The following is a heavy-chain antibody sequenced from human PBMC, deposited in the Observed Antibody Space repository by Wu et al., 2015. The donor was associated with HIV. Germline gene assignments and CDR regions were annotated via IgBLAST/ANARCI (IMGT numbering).Heavy chain of an antibody. Sequence: QVQLVQSGAEVKKPGASVKVSCKASGYTFTSYGISWVRQAPGQGLEWMGWINPNSGGTNYAQKFQGRVTMTRDTSISTAYMELSRLRSDDTAVYYCARPSYGSGSYSDWFDPWGQGTLVTVSS. V-gene: IGHV1-2*02. J-gene: IGHJ5*02. D-gene: IGHD3-10*01. CDR3: ARPSYGSGSYSDWFDP. CDR2: INPNSGGT. CDR1: GYTFTSYG.